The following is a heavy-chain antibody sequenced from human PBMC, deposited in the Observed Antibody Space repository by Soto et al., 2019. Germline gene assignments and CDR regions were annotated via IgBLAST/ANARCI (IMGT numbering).Heavy chain of an antibody. Sequence: SETLSLTCAVSGGSISSSYWSWLLQPPGKGLEWIGYIYYSGSTNYNPSLKSRVTISVDTSKNQFSLKLSSVTAADTAVYYCAGYSSSWYDFDYWGQGTLVTVSS. CDR3: AGYSSSWYDFDY. D-gene: IGHD6-13*01. J-gene: IGHJ4*02. CDR2: IYYSGST. CDR1: GGSISSSY. V-gene: IGHV4-59*01.